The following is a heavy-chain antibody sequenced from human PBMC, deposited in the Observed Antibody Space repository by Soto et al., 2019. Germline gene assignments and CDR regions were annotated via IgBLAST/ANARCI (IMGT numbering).Heavy chain of an antibody. CDR3: ARGNYYDSSGAFLDY. Sequence: GFTFSSYSMNWVRQAPGKGLEWVSYISSSSSTIYYADTVKGRFTISRDNAKNLLYLQMNSLRAEDTAVYYCARGNYYDSSGAFLDYWGQGT. J-gene: IGHJ4*02. D-gene: IGHD3-22*01. V-gene: IGHV3-48*01. CDR2: ISSSSSTI. CDR1: GFTFSSYS.